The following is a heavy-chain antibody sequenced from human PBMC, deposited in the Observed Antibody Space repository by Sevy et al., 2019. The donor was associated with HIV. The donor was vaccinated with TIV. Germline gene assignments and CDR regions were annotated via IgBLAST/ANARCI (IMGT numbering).Heavy chain of an antibody. CDR1: GFTFSNAW. J-gene: IGHJ4*02. D-gene: IGHD3-10*01. CDR3: TTDRFHYYGSGSYYNSVDY. CDR2: IKSKTDGGTT. Sequence: GGSLRLSCAASGFTFSNAWMIWVRQAPGKGLEWVGRIKSKTDGGTTDYAAPVKGRFTISRDDSKNTLYLQMNSLKTEDTAVYYCTTDRFHYYGSGSYYNSVDYWGQGTLVTVSS. V-gene: IGHV3-15*01.